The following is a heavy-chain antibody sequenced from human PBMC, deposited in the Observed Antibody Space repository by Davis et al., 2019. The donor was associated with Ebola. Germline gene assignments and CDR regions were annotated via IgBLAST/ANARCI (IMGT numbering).Heavy chain of an antibody. CDR3: ARDDYGANTNWFDP. V-gene: IGHV1-18*04. Sequence: ASVKVSCKSSGYTFTAYYIHWVRQAPGQGLEWMGWISALNGNTNFAQKFQGRVTMTTDSSTSTAYMELTTLRSDDTAMYYCARDDYGANTNWFDPWGQGTLVTVSS. J-gene: IGHJ5*02. CDR1: GYTFTAYY. D-gene: IGHD4-23*01. CDR2: ISALNGNT.